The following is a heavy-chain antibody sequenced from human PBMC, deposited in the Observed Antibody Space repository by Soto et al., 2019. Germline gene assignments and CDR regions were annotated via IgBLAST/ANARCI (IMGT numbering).Heavy chain of an antibody. CDR2: IYYSGST. CDR1: GGSISSGGYD. CDR3: ARVFNGGYCSSSSCYSYGLDV. Sequence: QVQLQESGPGLVKPSQTLSLTCTVSGGSISSGGYDWSWIRQHPGKGLEWIGYIYYSGSTFYNPSPTSRLTISVDTSKNHFSLKLSSVTAADTAVYYCARVFNGGYCSSSSCYSYGLDVWGQGTTVTVSS. J-gene: IGHJ6*02. D-gene: IGHD2-2*01. V-gene: IGHV4-31*03.